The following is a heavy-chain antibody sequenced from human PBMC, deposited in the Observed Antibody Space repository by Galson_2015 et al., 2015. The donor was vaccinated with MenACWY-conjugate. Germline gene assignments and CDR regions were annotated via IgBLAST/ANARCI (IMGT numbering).Heavy chain of an antibody. V-gene: IGHV3-30*01. CDR2: ISSEGSNK. CDR1: GFTFSSYT. Sequence: SLRLSCAASGFTFSSYTMHWVRQAPGKGLEWMAVISSEGSNKNYVDSAKGRFTISRDNSKSTVYLQMNAVRAEDTAVYYCAREARIYACDIWGQGTMVTVSS. CDR3: AREARIYACDI. J-gene: IGHJ3*02. D-gene: IGHD2-15*01.